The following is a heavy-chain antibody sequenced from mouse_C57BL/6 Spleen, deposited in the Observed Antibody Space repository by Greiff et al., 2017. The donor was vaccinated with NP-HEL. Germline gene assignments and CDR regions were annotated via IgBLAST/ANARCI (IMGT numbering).Heavy chain of an antibody. D-gene: IGHD2-2*01. CDR3: ARWDGYGFAY. J-gene: IGHJ3*01. CDR1: GYTFTSYW. V-gene: IGHV1-69*01. CDR2: IDPSDSYT. Sequence: VQLQQPGAELVMPGASVKLSCKASGYTFTSYWMHWVKQRPGQGLEWIGEIDPSDSYTNYNQKFKGKSTLTVDKSSSTAYMQLSSLTSEDSAVYYCARWDGYGFAYWGQGTLVTVSA.